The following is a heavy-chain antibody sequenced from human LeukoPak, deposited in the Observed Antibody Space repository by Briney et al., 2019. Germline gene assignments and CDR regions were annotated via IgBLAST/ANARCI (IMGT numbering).Heavy chain of an antibody. V-gene: IGHV3-30*03. Sequence: GGSLRLSCAASGFTFSSYGMHWVRQAPGKGLEWVAVISYDGSNKYYADSVKGRFTISRDNSKNTLHLQMNSLRGDDTAVYYCARDKTAYYYYMDVWGKGTTVTVSS. CDR3: ARDKTAYYYYMDV. J-gene: IGHJ6*03. CDR1: GFTFSSYG. CDR2: ISYDGSNK.